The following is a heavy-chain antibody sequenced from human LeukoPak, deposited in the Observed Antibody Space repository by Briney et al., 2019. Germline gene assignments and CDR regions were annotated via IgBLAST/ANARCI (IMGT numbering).Heavy chain of an antibody. V-gene: IGHV3-7*01. CDR2: IKQDRSER. CDR3: ARDSGIAVAGTDC. D-gene: IGHD6-19*01. CDR1: GFTFSSYW. J-gene: IGHJ4*02. Sequence: GGSLRLSCAASGFTFSSYWMSWVRQAPGKGLEWVANIKQDRSERYYVDSVKGRFTVSRDNAKNSLYLQMNSLRAEDTAVYYCARDSGIAVAGTDCWGQGTLVTVSS.